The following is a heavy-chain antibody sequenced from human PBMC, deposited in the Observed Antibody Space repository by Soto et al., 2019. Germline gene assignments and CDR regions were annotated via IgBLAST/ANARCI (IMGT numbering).Heavy chain of an antibody. CDR2: ITGSSGRT. J-gene: IGHJ4*02. CDR3: AKEYTSTSRGSFDY. V-gene: IGHV3-23*01. CDR1: GFTFSNYA. Sequence: GGSLRPSCAASGFTFSNYAMNWVRQAPGKGLEWVSGITGSSGRTFYADSVKGRFTISRDNSKNTVYLQVNSVRADDTAVYYCAKEYTSTSRGSFDYWGQGALVTVSS. D-gene: IGHD1-26*01.